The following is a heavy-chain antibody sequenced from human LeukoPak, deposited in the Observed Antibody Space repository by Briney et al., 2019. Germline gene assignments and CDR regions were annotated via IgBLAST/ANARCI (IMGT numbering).Heavy chain of an antibody. CDR3: ARAAEVVIASGAFDI. V-gene: IGHV4-59*01. D-gene: IGHD2-21*01. Sequence: SETLSLTCTVSGGSISGYYWSWIRQPPGKGLEWIGYIYYSGSTNYNPSLKSRVTISVDTSKNRFSPKLSSVTAADTAVYYCARAAEVVIASGAFDIWGQGTMVTVSS. CDR1: GGSISGYY. CDR2: IYYSGST. J-gene: IGHJ3*02.